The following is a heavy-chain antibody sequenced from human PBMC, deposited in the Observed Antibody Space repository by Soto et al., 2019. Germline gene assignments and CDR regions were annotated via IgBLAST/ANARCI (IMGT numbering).Heavy chain of an antibody. D-gene: IGHD7-27*01. J-gene: IGHJ6*02. V-gene: IGHV3-30*18. Sequence: QVQLVESGGGVVQPGRSLRLSCAASGFTFSSYTMQWVRQAPGKGLEWVAVISYDGTSKYYADSVRGRFTVSRDNSKNTLFLQMNSLTTEDTAVYYCAKNLGYYGMHVWGQGTTVTVSS. CDR1: GFTFSSYT. CDR3: AKNLGYYGMHV. CDR2: ISYDGTSK.